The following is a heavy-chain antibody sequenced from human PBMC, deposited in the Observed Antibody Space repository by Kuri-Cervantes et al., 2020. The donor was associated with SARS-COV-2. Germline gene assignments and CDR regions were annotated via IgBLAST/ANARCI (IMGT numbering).Heavy chain of an antibody. D-gene: IGHD6-13*01. CDR1: GGSISSYY. J-gene: IGHJ6*02. CDR3: ARTAGTPYYYYGMDV. CDR2: INHSGST. V-gene: IGHV4-34*01. Sequence: ESLKISCAVSGGSISSYYWSWIRQPPGKGLEWIGEINHSGSTNYNPSLKSRVTISVDTSKNQFSLKLSSVTAADTAVYYCARTAGTPYYYYGMDVWGQGTTVTVSS.